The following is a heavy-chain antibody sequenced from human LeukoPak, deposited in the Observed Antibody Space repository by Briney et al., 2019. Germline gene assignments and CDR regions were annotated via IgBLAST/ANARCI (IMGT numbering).Heavy chain of an antibody. Sequence: PGGSLRLSCAASGFTFSDYYMSWIRQAPGKGLEWVSYISSSGSTIYYADSVKGRFTISRDNAKNSLYLQMNSLRAEDTAVYYCARAVTYYDFWSGSYYYYYMDVWGKGTTVTVSS. V-gene: IGHV3-11*04. CDR3: ARAVTYYDFWSGSYYYYYMDV. J-gene: IGHJ6*03. CDR1: GFTFSDYY. CDR2: ISSSGSTI. D-gene: IGHD3-3*01.